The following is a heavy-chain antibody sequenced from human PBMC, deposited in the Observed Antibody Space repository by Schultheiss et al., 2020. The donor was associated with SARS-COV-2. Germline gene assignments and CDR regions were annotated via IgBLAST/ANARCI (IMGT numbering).Heavy chain of an antibody. D-gene: IGHD6-13*01. CDR1: GGSISSSSYY. J-gene: IGHJ4*02. CDR3: ARVAEQQLEFDY. Sequence: SETLSLTCTVSGGSISSSSYYWGWIRQPPGKGLEWIGSIYYSGSTYYNPSLKSRVTISVDTSKNQFSLKLSSVTAADTAVYYCARVAEQQLEFDYWGQGTLVTVSS. CDR2: IYYSGST. V-gene: IGHV4-39*07.